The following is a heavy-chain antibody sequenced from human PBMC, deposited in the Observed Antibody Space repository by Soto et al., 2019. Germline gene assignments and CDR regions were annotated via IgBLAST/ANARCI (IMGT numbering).Heavy chain of an antibody. CDR1: GYTFTGYY. Sequence: ASVKVSCKASGYTFTGYYMHWVRQAPGQGLEWMGWINPNSGGTNYAQKFQGWVTMTRDTSISTAYMELSRLRSDDTAVYYCARDPIVSHRRAAGIDHYGMDVWGQGTTVTVSS. CDR3: ARDPIVSHRRAAGIDHYGMDV. D-gene: IGHD6-13*01. V-gene: IGHV1-2*04. J-gene: IGHJ6*02. CDR2: INPNSGGT.